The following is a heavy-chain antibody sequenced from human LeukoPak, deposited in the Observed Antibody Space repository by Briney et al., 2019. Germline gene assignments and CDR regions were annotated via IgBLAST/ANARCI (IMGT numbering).Heavy chain of an antibody. V-gene: IGHV3-73*01. CDR3: TRPLWGYSGYDSTRQDY. Sequence: GGSLRLSCAASGFTFSGSAMHWVRQASGKGLEWVGRIRSKANSYATAYAASVKGRFTISRDGSKNTAYLQMNSLKTEDTAVYYCTRPLWGYSGYDSTRQDYWGQGTLVTVSS. CDR2: IRSKANSYAT. CDR1: GFTFSGSA. J-gene: IGHJ4*02. D-gene: IGHD5-12*01.